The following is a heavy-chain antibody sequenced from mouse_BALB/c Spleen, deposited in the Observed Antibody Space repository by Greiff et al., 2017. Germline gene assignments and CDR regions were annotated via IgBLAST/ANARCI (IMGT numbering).Heavy chain of an antibody. CDR1: GFTFSSYA. CDR2: ISSGGST. V-gene: IGHV5-6-5*01. J-gene: IGHJ2*01. CDR3: ARLSNYFDY. Sequence: EVKLMESGGGLVKPGGSLKLSCAASGFTFSSYAMSWVRQTPEKRLEWVASISSGGSTYYPDSVKGRFTISRDNARNILYLQMSSLRSEDTAMYYCARLSNYFDYWGQGTTLTVSS.